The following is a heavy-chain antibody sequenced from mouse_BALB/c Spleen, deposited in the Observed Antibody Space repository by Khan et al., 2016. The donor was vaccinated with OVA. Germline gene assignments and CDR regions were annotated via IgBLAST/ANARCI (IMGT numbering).Heavy chain of an antibody. CDR1: GFTFTSYG. Sequence: VQLQQPGSELGRPGSSVKLSCKTSGFTFTSYGIKWVKQRPGQGLEWIVYIYPGNGSTVYNEKVQGKATLTSDTSSSTAYMQLRRLTSEESAICFCAPAYYTNSFDDWGQATTLPVSS. V-gene: IGHV1S134*01. D-gene: IGHD2-12*01. J-gene: IGHJ2*01. CDR2: IYPGNGST. CDR3: APAYYTNSFDD.